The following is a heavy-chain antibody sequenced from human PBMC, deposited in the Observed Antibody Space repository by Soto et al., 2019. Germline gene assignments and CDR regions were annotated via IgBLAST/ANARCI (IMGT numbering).Heavy chain of an antibody. D-gene: IGHD6-19*01. V-gene: IGHV3-30*02. CDR2: IWTDGSYE. CDR3: AKDLNLAVAVAGNVDY. Sequence: GGSLRLSCAASGFTFSRYGMHWVRQAPGKGLEWVAVIWTDGSYEYYADSVKGRFTISRDNSKNTLYLQMNSLRAEDTAVYYCAKDLNLAVAVAGNVDYWGQGTLVTVSS. J-gene: IGHJ4*02. CDR1: GFTFSRYG.